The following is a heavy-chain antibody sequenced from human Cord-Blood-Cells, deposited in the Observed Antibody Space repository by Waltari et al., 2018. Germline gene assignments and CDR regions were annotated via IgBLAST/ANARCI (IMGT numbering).Heavy chain of an antibody. V-gene: IGHV3-11*04. CDR3: ARPLGWDDAFDI. J-gene: IGHJ3*02. CDR1: GFTFIDYY. Sequence: QVQLVESGGVFVKTGGSLRLSCAASGFTFIDYYISWIRQAPGKGVEWVSDIRSSGSTIYYDDSVKGRFTISRDNGKTPLYLQMNSLRAEETAVYYCARPLGWDDAFDIWGQGTMDTFSS. D-gene: IGHD1-26*01. CDR2: IRSSGSTI.